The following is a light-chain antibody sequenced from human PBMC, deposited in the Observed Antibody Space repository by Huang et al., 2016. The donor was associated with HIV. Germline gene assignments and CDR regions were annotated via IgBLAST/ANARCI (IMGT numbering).Light chain of an antibody. Sequence: DIQMTQSPSSLSASVGDRVTVTCRASQSIGNYLNWYQQKPGKAPKILIYGASSLQSGVPSRFSGSGSGTVFILSITSLQPEDFATYYCQQSYNSWTFGQGTKVDIK. J-gene: IGKJ1*01. CDR2: GAS. CDR3: QQSYNSWT. CDR1: QSIGNY. V-gene: IGKV1-39*01.